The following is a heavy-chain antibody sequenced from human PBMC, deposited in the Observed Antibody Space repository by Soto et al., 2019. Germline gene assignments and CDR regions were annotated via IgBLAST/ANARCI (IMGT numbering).Heavy chain of an antibody. J-gene: IGHJ4*02. Sequence: EVQLVGSGGGLVKPGGSLRLSCAVSGLIFSNYSMRWARQAPGKGLEWVSSISSSSSHTYYADAVKGRFTISRDNAKNSLYLQMNNLRAEDTAVYYCTTLLLGGSSKSSLRDYWGLGTLVTVSS. CDR2: ISSSSSHT. V-gene: IGHV3-21*01. CDR1: GLIFSNYS. D-gene: IGHD6-6*01. CDR3: TTLLLGGSSKSSLRDY.